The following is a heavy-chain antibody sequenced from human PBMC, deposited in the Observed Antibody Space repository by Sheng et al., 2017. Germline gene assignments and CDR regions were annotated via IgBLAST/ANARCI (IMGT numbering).Heavy chain of an antibody. CDR2: ISSGSSTI. J-gene: IGHJ6*03. V-gene: IGHV3-48*01. CDR1: GFTFSTYS. D-gene: IGHD3-22*01. Sequence: EVQLVESGGGLVQPGGSLRLSCAAFGFTFSTYSLNWVRQAPGKGLEWVSYISSGSSTIYYADSVKGRFTISRDNAKNSLYLQMNSLRAEDTAVYYCASSYYYESSGYVPYYMDVWGKGTTVTVSS. CDR3: ASSYYYESSGYVPYYMDV.